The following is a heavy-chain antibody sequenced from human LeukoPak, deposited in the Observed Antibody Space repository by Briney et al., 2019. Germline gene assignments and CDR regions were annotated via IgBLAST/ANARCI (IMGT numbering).Heavy chain of an antibody. Sequence: GESLKISCKASGYSFTSYWIGWVRQMPGKGLEWIGIIYPGDSDTRYSPSFQDQVTISADKSITTAYLQWSSLKASDTAMYYCARPGRDGYNYYYFDSWGQGALVTVSS. V-gene: IGHV5-51*01. D-gene: IGHD5-24*01. CDR1: GYSFTSYW. CDR2: IYPGDSDT. J-gene: IGHJ4*02. CDR3: ARPGRDGYNYYYFDS.